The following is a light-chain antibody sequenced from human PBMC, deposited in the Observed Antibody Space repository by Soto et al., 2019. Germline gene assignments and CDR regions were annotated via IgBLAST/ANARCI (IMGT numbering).Light chain of an antibody. CDR3: QQYGSSLLFT. CDR2: GAS. V-gene: IGKV3-20*01. Sequence: EIVLTQSPGTLSLSPGERATLSCRASQSVSSSYLAWYQQKPGQAPRLLIYGASSRATGIPDRFSGSGSGTDFPPPISRLEPKDFAVYYCQQYGSSLLFTFAPGTKVDIK. J-gene: IGKJ3*01. CDR1: QSVSSSY.